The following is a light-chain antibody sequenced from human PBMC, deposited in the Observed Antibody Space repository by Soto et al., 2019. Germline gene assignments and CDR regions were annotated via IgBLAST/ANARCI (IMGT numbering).Light chain of an antibody. CDR3: SSYTTSNTRQIV. CDR2: DVS. CDR1: SSDVGGYNY. V-gene: IGLV2-14*03. J-gene: IGLJ1*01. Sequence: QSAQTQPASVSGSPGQSITISCTGTSSDVGGYNYVSWYQHHPGKAPKLMIFDVSNRPSGVSNRFSGSKSGNTASLTISGLQPEDEADYYCSSYTTSNTRQIVFGTGTKVTVL.